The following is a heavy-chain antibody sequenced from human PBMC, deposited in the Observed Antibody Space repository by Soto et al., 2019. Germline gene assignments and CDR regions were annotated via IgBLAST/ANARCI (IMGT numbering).Heavy chain of an antibody. Sequence: QVQLVQSGAEVKRPGSSVKVSCKASGDTFTFYSINWVRQAPGLGLEWMGRINPILSMSNYAQRFQGRVTMPADKSTSTASRELSSLRSEDTAIYYCASSYGSGYRAFDYWGQGALVTVSS. J-gene: IGHJ4*02. D-gene: IGHD3-10*01. CDR1: GDTFTFYS. V-gene: IGHV1-69*02. CDR2: INPILSMS. CDR3: ASSYGSGYRAFDY.